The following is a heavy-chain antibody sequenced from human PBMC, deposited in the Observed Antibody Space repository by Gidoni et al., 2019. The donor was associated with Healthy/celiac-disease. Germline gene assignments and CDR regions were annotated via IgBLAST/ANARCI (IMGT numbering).Heavy chain of an antibody. CDR3: ARTVGDIVVVPAHARYYYYMDV. CDR1: GFTVSSNY. CDR2: IYSGGST. J-gene: IGHJ6*03. D-gene: IGHD2-2*01. V-gene: IGHV3-53*01. Sequence: EVQLVESGGGLIQPGGSLGLSCAACGFTVSSNYMSWVRQAPGKGLEWVSVIYSGGSTYYADSVKGRFTISRDNSKNTLYLQMNSLRAEDTAVYYCARTVGDIVVVPAHARYYYYMDVWGKGTTVTVSS.